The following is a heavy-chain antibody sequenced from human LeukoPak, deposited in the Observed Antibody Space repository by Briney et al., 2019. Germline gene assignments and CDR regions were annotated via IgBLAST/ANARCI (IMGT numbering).Heavy chain of an antibody. J-gene: IGHJ4*02. V-gene: IGHV4-39*01. CDR2: IYYSGST. CDR3: ARLARYYDSSGYYVYFDY. CDR1: GDTITSYY. Sequence: SETLSLICTVSGDTITSYYWSWIRQPPGKGLEWIGSIYYSGSTYYNPSLKSRVTISVDTSKNQFSLKLSSVTAADTAVYYCARLARYYDSSGYYVYFDYWGQGTLVTVSS. D-gene: IGHD3-22*01.